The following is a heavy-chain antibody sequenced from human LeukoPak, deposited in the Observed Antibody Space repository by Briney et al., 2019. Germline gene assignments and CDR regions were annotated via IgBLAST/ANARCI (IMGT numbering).Heavy chain of an antibody. J-gene: IGHJ4*02. CDR2: ISRDGSDE. Sequence: GRSLRLSCEASGFTLSDYAMHWVRQAPGKGLEWVSIISRDGSDENYADSVRGRFTNSRDNSKNTLYLQMNSLRAEDTAVYYCARVSFTNWNPSYFDSWGRGSLVTVSS. CDR3: ARVSFTNWNPSYFDS. D-gene: IGHD1-20*01. V-gene: IGHV3-30*03. CDR1: GFTLSDYA.